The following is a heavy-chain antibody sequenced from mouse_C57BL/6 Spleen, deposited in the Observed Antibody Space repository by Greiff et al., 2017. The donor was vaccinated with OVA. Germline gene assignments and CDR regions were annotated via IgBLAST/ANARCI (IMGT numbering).Heavy chain of an antibody. CDR2: IDPETGGT. J-gene: IGHJ2*01. CDR1: GYTFTDYE. D-gene: IGHD1-1*01. Sequence: VQLQQSGAELVRPGASVTLSCKASGYTFTDYEMPWVKQTPVHGLEWIGAIDPETGGTAYNQKFKGKAILTADKSSSTAYMELRSLTSEDSAVYYCTRERGITTVEVYFDYWGQGTTLTVSS. V-gene: IGHV1-15*01. CDR3: TRERGITTVEVYFDY.